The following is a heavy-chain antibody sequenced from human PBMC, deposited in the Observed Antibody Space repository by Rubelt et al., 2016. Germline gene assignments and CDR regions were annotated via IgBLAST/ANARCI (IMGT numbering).Heavy chain of an antibody. CDR3: ASFEVSGYDPDY. CDR2: IYKGGDK. Sequence: EVQLVESGGGLVQPGGSLRLSCAASGFTVNTAYMSWVRQAPGKGLEWVSVIYKGGDKYYYADSVRGRFTISRDNSKNTLSLLMNSLRAAASAVYYCASFEVSGYDPDYWGQGTLVTVSS. CDR1: GFTVNTAY. V-gene: IGHV3-66*01. J-gene: IGHJ4*02. D-gene: IGHD5-12*01.